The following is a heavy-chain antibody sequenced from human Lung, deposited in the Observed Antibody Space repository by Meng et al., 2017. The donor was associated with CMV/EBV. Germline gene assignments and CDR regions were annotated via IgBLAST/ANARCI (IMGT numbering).Heavy chain of an antibody. CDR3: ARVYCDSTNYYYSFDY. CDR2: ISYDGDKK. J-gene: IGHJ4*02. CDR1: GYSFGNYA. Sequence: SCVGPGYSFGNYAMHWVRQAPGKGLEWVAVISYDGDKKFYTDSVKGRFTISRDNSKNTLILQMNSLRTEDTAVYYCARVYCDSTNYYYSFDYWGQGTXVTVSS. D-gene: IGHD3-22*01. V-gene: IGHV3-30*04.